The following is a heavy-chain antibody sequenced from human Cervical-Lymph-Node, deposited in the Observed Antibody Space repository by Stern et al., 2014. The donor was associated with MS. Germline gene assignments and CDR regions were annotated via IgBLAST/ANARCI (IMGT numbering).Heavy chain of an antibody. D-gene: IGHD3-10*01. CDR3: ARDSGSIAMVDY. V-gene: IGHV3-21*01. CDR1: GFTFSSYS. CDR2: ISSSSSYI. J-gene: IGHJ4*02. Sequence: EVQLVESGGGLVKPGGSLRLSCAASGFTFSSYSMNWVRQAPGKGLVWVSSISSSSSYIYYADSVKGRFTISRDNAKNSLYLQMNSLRAEDAAVYYCARDSGSIAMVDYWGQGTLVTVSS.